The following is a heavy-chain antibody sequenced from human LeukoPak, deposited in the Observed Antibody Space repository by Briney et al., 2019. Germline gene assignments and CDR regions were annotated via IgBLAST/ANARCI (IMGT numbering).Heavy chain of an antibody. CDR3: ARGPYYYDSSGYYYSY. J-gene: IGHJ4*02. CDR1: GFTVSSNY. V-gene: IGHV3-66*01. CDR2: IYSGGST. Sequence: QSGGSLRLSCAASGFTVSSNYMSWVRQAPAKGLEWVSVIYSGGSTYYADSVKGRFTISRDNSKNTLYLQMNSLRAEDTAVYYCARGPYYYDSSGYYYSYWGQGTLVTVSS. D-gene: IGHD3-22*01.